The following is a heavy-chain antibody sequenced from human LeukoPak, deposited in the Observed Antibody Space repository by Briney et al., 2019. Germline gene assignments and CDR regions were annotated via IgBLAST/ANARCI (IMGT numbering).Heavy chain of an antibody. CDR3: ARHGTYYYDTTHDFDI. J-gene: IGHJ3*02. CDR1: GGSISSYY. CDR2: IYTSGST. V-gene: IGHV4-4*09. D-gene: IGHD3-22*01. Sequence: SETLSLTCTVSGGSISSYYWSWIRHPPPKGLEWIGYIYTSGSTNYNPTLKCQVTISVDTSKNQFTLKLTSVTAVDYAVYYCARHGTYYYDTTHDFDIWGQGTMVTVSS.